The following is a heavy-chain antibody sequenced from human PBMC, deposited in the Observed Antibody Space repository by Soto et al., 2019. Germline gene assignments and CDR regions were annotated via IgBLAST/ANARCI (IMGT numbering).Heavy chain of an antibody. V-gene: IGHV3-53*01. CDR2: IVSGGST. CDR3: ATYSRNVDIRYFDS. CDR1: GFKVGSSY. D-gene: IGHD5-12*01. J-gene: IGHJ4*02. Sequence: GGSLRLSCAASGFKVGSSYVTWVRQAPGEGLEWVSVIVSGGSTHYADSVTGRFTVSRDVSNNTVYLHMSSLRAEDTAVYFCATYSRNVDIRYFDSWPLGTLFTLSS.